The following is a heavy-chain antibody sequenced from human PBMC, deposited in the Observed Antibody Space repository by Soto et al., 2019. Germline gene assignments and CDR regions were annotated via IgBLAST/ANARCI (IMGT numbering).Heavy chain of an antibody. Sequence: GGSLRLSCAASGFTFDDYTMHWVRQAPGKGLEWVSLISWDGGSTYYADSVKGRFTISRDNSKNSLYLQMNSLRTEDTALYYCAKDILGTAKYYYYYGMDVWGQGTTVTVSS. D-gene: IGHD1-1*01. J-gene: IGHJ6*02. CDR2: ISWDGGST. V-gene: IGHV3-43*01. CDR1: GFTFDDYT. CDR3: AKDILGTAKYYYYYGMDV.